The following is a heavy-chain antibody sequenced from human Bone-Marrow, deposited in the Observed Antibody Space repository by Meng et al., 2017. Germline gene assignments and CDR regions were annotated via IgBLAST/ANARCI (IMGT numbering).Heavy chain of an antibody. V-gene: IGHV4-31*01. Sequence: QANLQKSGPALGNPSHTLSLTCTVSGEPVGSGGYYWSWIRQHPGKGLEWIGYIYYSGTTYYNPSLSSLVTISVDTSKNQFSLNLSSVTAADTAVYYCASLYGDSSVWYLDLWGRGTLVTVSS. CDR1: GEPVGSGGYY. J-gene: IGHJ2*01. D-gene: IGHD4-17*01. CDR2: IYYSGTT. CDR3: ASLYGDSSVWYLDL.